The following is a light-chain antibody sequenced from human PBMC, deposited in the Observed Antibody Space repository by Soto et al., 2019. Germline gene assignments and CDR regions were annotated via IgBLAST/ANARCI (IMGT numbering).Light chain of an antibody. CDR3: SSYTSSSTLYV. V-gene: IGLV2-14*01. CDR1: SCDVGGYNF. J-gene: IGLJ1*01. CDR2: EVS. Sequence: QSVLTQPASVSGSPGQSITISCTGTSCDVGGYNFVSWYQQHPGKAPKFMIYEVSNRPSGVSNRFSGSKSGNTASLTISGLQAEDEADYYCSSYTSSSTLYVFGTGTKVTVL.